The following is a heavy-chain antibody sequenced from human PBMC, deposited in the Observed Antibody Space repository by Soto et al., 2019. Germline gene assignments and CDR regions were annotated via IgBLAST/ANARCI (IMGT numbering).Heavy chain of an antibody. J-gene: IGHJ5*01. CDR2: IYHSGST. CDR3: ASVYGSGGGDWFDS. D-gene: IGHD3-10*01. V-gene: IGHV4-30-2*01. Sequence: SETLSLTCAVSGGSISSGGYSWSWIRQPPGKGLEWIGYIYHSGSTYYNPSLKSRVTISVDRSKNQFSLKLSSVTAADTAVYYCASVYGSGGGDWFDSWGKGSLVTVAS. CDR1: GGSISSGGYS.